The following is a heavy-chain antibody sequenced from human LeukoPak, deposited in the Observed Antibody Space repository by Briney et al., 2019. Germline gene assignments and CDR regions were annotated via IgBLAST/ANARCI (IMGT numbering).Heavy chain of an antibody. D-gene: IGHD4-17*01. CDR1: GGTFSSYA. CDR3: ARSMTTVTSGWFDP. J-gene: IGHJ5*02. V-gene: IGHV1-69*05. Sequence: SVKVSCKASGGTFSSYAISWVRQAPGQGLEWMGRIIPIFGTANYAQKFQGRVTITTDEPTSTAYMELSSLRSEDTAVYYCARSMTTVTSGWFDPWGQGTLVTVSS. CDR2: IIPIFGTA.